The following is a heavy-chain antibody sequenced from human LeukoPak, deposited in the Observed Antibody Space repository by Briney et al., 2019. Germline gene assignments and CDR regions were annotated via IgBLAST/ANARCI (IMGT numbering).Heavy chain of an antibody. CDR1: HGLITNYY. CDR2: IHSSGST. D-gene: IGHD3-9*01. Sequence: SETLSLTCTVSHGLITNYYWSWIRQSPGKGLEWIGYIHSSGSTNHNPSLQSRVTISVDTSKNQFSLRLSSVTAADTAVYYCARGNILTGYCFDFWGQGALVTVSS. V-gene: IGHV4-4*09. CDR3: ARGNILTGYCFDF. J-gene: IGHJ4*02.